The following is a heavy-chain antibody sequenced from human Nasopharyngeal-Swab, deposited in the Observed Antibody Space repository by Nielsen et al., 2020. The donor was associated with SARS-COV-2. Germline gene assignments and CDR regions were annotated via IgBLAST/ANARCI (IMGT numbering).Heavy chain of an antibody. J-gene: IGHJ6*03. CDR3: AKDRDFRDPSYFYYMDV. V-gene: IGHV3-23*01. CDR2: IGGSGSYT. Sequence: SCAASGFTFSNYAMTWVRQAPGKGLEWVSAIGGSGSYTWYADSVEGRFTISRDNSKNTLFLHMNNLTAEDTAVYYCAKDRDFRDPSYFYYMDVWGKGTTVTVSS. D-gene: IGHD3-10*01. CDR1: GFTFSNYA.